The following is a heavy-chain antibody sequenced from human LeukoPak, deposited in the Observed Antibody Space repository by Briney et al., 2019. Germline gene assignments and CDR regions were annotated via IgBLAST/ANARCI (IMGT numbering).Heavy chain of an antibody. CDR2: INPNSGDT. Sequence: GASVKVSCKASGYTFTVYYMYWVRQAPGQGLEWMGRINPNSGDTDYAQNFQGRVTMTRDTSISTAYMELTNLRSDDTAVYYCARYSSSSYAFDIWGQGTMVTVSS. CDR3: ARYSSSSYAFDI. D-gene: IGHD6-6*01. CDR1: GYTFTVYY. J-gene: IGHJ3*02. V-gene: IGHV1-2*06.